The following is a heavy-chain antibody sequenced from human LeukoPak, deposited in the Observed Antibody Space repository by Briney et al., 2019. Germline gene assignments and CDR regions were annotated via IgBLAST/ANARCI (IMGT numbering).Heavy chain of an antibody. V-gene: IGHV3-30*18. CDR3: AKGDTYYYDSSGYAFDY. CDR1: GFTFSSYS. D-gene: IGHD3-22*01. CDR2: ISYDGSNK. J-gene: IGHJ4*02. Sequence: GGSLRLSCAASGFTFSSYSMSWVRQAPGKGLEWVAVISYDGSNKYYADSVKGRFTISRDNSKNTLYLQMNSLRAEDTAVYYCAKGDTYYYDSSGYAFDYWGQGTLVTVSS.